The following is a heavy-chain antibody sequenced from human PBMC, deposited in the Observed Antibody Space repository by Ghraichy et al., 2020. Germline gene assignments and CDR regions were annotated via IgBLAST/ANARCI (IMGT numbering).Heavy chain of an antibody. D-gene: IGHD3-22*01. V-gene: IGHV3-23*01. CDR1: GFTFSSYA. CDR3: AKSITMIVVAKDAFDI. J-gene: IGHJ3*02. CDR2: ISGSGGST. Sequence: LSLTCAASGFTFSSYAMSWVRQAPGKGLEWVSAISGSGGSTYYADSVKGRFTISRDNSKNTLYLQMNSLRAEETAVYYCAKSITMIVVAKDAFDIWGQGTMVTVSS.